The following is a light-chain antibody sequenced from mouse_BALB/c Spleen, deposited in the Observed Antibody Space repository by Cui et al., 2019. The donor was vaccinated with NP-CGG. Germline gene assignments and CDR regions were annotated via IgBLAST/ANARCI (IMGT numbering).Light chain of an antibody. CDR2: GTN. CDR1: TGAVTTSNY. V-gene: IGLV1*01. J-gene: IGLJ1*01. CDR3: ALWYSNHWV. Sequence: QAVVLHESALTTSPGETVTLTCRSSTGAVTTSNYANWVQEKPDHLFTGLIGGTNNRAPGVPARFSGSLIGDKAALTITGAQTEDEAIYFCALWYSNHWVFGGGTKLTVL.